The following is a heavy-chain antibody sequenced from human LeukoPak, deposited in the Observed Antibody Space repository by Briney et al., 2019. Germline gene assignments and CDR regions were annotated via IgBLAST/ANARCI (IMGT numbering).Heavy chain of an antibody. CDR3: ARRERDGYNYFDY. CDR1: GFTFSGYA. V-gene: IGHV3-64*01. Sequence: PGGSLRLSCAVSGFTFSGYAMHWVRQAPGKGLEHVSTINTDGGSTYYAKSVKGRFTISRGNSKNTLYLQMGSLRAEDMAVYYCARRERDGYNYFDYWGQGTLVTVSS. D-gene: IGHD5-24*01. CDR2: INTDGGST. J-gene: IGHJ4*02.